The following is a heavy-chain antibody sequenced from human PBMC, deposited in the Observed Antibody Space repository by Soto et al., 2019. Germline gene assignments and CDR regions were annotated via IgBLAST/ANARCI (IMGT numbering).Heavy chain of an antibody. Sequence: GVSLRLSCAASGFTFSSYSMNWVRQAPGKGLEWVSSISSSSSYIYYADSVKGRFTISRDNAKNSLYLQMNSLRAEDTAVYYCARDPFTIFGVVILSYYYYGMDVWGQGTTVTVSS. V-gene: IGHV3-21*01. D-gene: IGHD3-3*01. CDR1: GFTFSSYS. J-gene: IGHJ6*02. CDR3: ARDPFTIFGVVILSYYYYGMDV. CDR2: ISSSSSYI.